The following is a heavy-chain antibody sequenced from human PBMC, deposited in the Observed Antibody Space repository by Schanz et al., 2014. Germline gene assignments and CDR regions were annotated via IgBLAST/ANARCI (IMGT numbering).Heavy chain of an antibody. D-gene: IGHD1-1*01. CDR3: ARDGVAATTDFEY. Sequence: EVQLVESGGGLVKPGGSLRLSCTASGFSFDSYNMNWVRQSPGKGLEWVAFLSFDSRHIYYADSVKGRFTISRDNAKSSLHLQMNSGRADDTAVHYCARDGVAATTDFEYWGQGALVAVSS. V-gene: IGHV3-21*06. CDR1: GFSFDSYN. J-gene: IGHJ4*02. CDR2: LSFDSRHI.